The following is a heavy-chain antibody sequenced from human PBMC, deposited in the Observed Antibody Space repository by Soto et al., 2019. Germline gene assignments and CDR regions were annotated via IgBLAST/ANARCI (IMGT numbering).Heavy chain of an antibody. V-gene: IGHV3-9*01. D-gene: IGHD3-22*01. CDR3: VRDMDVSGYARFDY. Sequence: EVQLVESGGGLVQPGRSLRLSCAASGFTFDDHAMHWVRQVPGKGLERVSGISWNSGNIGYADSVKGRFTISRDNAENSLYLQMNSLRVEDTALYYCVRDMDVSGYARFDYWGQGTLVTVSS. CDR1: GFTFDDHA. J-gene: IGHJ4*02. CDR2: ISWNSGNI.